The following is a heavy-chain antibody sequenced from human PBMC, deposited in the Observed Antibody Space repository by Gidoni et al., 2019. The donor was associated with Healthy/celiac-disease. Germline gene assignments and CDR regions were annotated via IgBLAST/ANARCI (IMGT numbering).Heavy chain of an antibody. V-gene: IGHV4-39*01. CDR1: GGSISSSSYY. Sequence: QLQLQESGPGLVKPSETLSLTCTVSGGSISSSSYYWGWLRQPPGKGLEWIGSIYYSGSTYYNPSLKSRVTISVDTSKNQFSLKLSSVTAADTAVYYCAVIAPSLWFGELSAHYYYYGMDVWGQGTTVTVSS. J-gene: IGHJ6*02. D-gene: IGHD3-10*01. CDR2: IYYSGST. CDR3: AVIAPSLWFGELSAHYYYYGMDV.